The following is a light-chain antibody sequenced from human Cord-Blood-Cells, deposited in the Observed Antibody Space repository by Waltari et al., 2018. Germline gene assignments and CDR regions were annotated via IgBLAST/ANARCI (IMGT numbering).Light chain of an antibody. J-gene: IGKJ2*01. V-gene: IGKV3-11*01. CDR3: QQRSNWPPGYT. Sequence: EIVLTQSPATLSLSPGEGTTLTCRASQNVSSYLAWYQQKPGQAPRLLIYDASNRATGIPARFSGSGSGTDFTLTISNLEPEDFAVYYCQQRSNWPPGYTFGQGTKLEIK. CDR2: DAS. CDR1: QNVSSY.